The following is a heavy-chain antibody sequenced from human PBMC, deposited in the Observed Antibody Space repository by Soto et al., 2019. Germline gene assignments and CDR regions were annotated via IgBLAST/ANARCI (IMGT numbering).Heavy chain of an antibody. CDR3: ARGVYYYGSGSYNYYGMDV. V-gene: IGHV1-18*01. J-gene: IGHJ6*02. CDR2: ISAYNGNT. D-gene: IGHD3-10*01. CDR1: GYTFSSYG. Sequence: ASVKVSCKASGYTFSSYGMSWVRQAPGQGLEWMGWISAYNGNTNYAQKLQGRVTMTTDTSTSTAYMELRSLRSDDTAVYYCARGVYYYGSGSYNYYGMDVWGQGTTVTVSS.